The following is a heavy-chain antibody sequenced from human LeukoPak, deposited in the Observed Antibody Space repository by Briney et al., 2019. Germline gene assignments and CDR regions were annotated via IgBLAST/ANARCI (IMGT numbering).Heavy chain of an antibody. CDR1: GFTFSSYA. J-gene: IGHJ4*02. V-gene: IGHV3-23*01. CDR3: ARDPSNSVGNRIYFDF. CDR2: ISGSGGST. Sequence: GGSLRLSCAASGFTFSSYAMSWVRQAPGKGLEWVSAISGSGGSTYYADSVKGRFTISRDNSKNTLYLQMNSLRAEDTAVYYCARDPSNSVGNRIYFDFWGQGTLVTVS. D-gene: IGHD5/OR15-5a*01.